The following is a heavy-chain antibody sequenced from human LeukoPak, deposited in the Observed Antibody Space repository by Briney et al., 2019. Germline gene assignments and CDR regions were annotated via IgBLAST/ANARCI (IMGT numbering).Heavy chain of an antibody. CDR2: TYYRSKWFN. V-gene: IGHV6-1*01. J-gene: IGHJ3*02. Sequence: SQTLSLTCAISGDSVSSNSATWNWIRQSPSGGLEWLGRTYYRSKWFNDYAVSVKSRITINPDTSKNQFSLQLNSVTPEDTAVYYCARDTGAAISTFDIWGQGTVVTVSS. D-gene: IGHD5-12*01. CDR1: GDSVSSNSAT. CDR3: ARDTGAAISTFDI.